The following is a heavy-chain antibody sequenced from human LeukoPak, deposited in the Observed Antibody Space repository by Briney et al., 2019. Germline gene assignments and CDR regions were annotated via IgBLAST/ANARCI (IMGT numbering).Heavy chain of an antibody. CDR3: ARDPIGVYFDWSNDAFDI. Sequence: GGSLRLSCAASGFTFSDYYMSWIRQAPGKGLEWVSYISSSGSTIYYADSVKGRFTISRDNSKNTLYLQMNSLRAEDTAVYYCARDPIGVYFDWSNDAFDIWGQGTMVTVSS. CDR2: ISSSGSTI. V-gene: IGHV3-11*04. J-gene: IGHJ3*02. D-gene: IGHD3-9*01. CDR1: GFTFSDYY.